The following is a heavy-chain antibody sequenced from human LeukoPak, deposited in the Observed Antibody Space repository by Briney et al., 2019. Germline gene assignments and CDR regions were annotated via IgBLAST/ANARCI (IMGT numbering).Heavy chain of an antibody. J-gene: IGHJ4*02. CDR1: GFTFSTYS. V-gene: IGHV3-21*06. Sequence: GGSLRLSCAASGFTFSTYSMNWVRQAPGKGLEWVSSISSSSSNIYYADSVKGRFTISGDNAKNSLYLQMNSLRAEDTAVYYCARVEGTVDYSNYFDYWGQGTLVTVPS. D-gene: IGHD4-11*01. CDR2: ISSSSSNI. CDR3: ARVEGTVDYSNYFDY.